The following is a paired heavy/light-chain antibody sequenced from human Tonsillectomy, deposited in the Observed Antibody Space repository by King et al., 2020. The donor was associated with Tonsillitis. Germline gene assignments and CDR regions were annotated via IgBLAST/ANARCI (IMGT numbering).Light chain of an antibody. CDR2: GSS. CDR1: QSVDNNF. Sequence: EIVLTQSPGTLSLSPGERATFSCRASQSVDNNFLAWYQQKPGQAPRLLIYGSSSRATGIPDRFSGSGSGTDFTLTISRLEPEDSAVYYCEQYANSPLTFGGGTKVEIK. CDR3: EQYANSPLT. V-gene: IGKV3-20*01. J-gene: IGKJ4*01.
Heavy chain of an antibody. J-gene: IGHJ4*02. CDR2: IFHSVTT. CDR1: GDSISSGGYY. D-gene: IGHD6-13*01. CDR3: ARGIAAAGLFDF. V-gene: IGHV4-31*03. Sequence: QVQLQESGPGLVKPSQTLSLTCTVSGDSISSGGYYWNWIRQHPGKGLEWIGYIFHSVTTLYNPSLKSRVTISLDTSKNQFSLKLTSVTAADTAVYYCARGIAAAGLFDFWGQGTLVTVSS.